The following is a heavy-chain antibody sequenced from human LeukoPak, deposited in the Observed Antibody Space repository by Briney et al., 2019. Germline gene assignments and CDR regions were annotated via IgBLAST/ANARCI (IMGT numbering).Heavy chain of an antibody. V-gene: IGHV4-34*01. CDR2: INHSGST. D-gene: IGHD2-2*02. CDR3: ASLPYCSSTSCYTTTLGAFDI. J-gene: IGHJ3*02. CDR1: GGSFSGYY. Sequence: SETLSLTCAVYGGSFSGYYWSWLRQPPGKGLEWIGEINHSGSTNYNPSLKSRVTISVDTSKNQFSLKLSSVTAADTAVYYCASLPYCSSTSCYTTTLGAFDIWGQGTMVTVSS.